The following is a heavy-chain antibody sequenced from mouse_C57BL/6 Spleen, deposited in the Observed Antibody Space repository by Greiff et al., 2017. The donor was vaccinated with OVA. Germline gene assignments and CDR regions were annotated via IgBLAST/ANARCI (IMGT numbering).Heavy chain of an antibody. CDR3: ARQVYYDYGGSY. V-gene: IGHV5-9*01. D-gene: IGHD2-4*01. CDR1: GFTFSSYT. Sequence: EVMLVESGGGLVKPGGSLKLSCAASGFTFSSYTMSWVRQTPGKRLEWVATISGGGGNTYYPDSVKGRFTISRDNAKNTLYLQMSSLRSEDTALYYCARQVYYDYGGSYWGQGTLVTVSA. CDR2: ISGGGGNT. J-gene: IGHJ3*01.